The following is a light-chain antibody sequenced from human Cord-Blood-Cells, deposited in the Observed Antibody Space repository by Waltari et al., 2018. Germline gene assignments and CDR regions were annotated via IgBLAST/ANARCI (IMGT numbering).Light chain of an antibody. CDR1: SSEVGGYNY. V-gene: IGLV2-14*01. CDR2: DVS. Sequence: QSALTQPASVSGSPGPSITISCTGTSSEVGGYNYVSCYQQHPGKAPKLMIYDVSNRPSGVSNRFSGSKSGNTASLTISGLQAEDEADYYCSSYTSSSTNYVFGTGTKVTVL. CDR3: SSYTSSSTNYV. J-gene: IGLJ1*01.